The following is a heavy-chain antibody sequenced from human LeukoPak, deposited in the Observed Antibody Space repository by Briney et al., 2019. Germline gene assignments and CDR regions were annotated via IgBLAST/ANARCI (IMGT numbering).Heavy chain of an antibody. D-gene: IGHD5-12*01. CDR2: ISSSSSTI. CDR3: ARGVVAVDY. Sequence: GGSLRLSCAASGFTFSSYSMNWVRQAPGKGLEWVSYISSSSSTIYYADYVKGRFTISRDNAKNSLYLQMNSLRAEDTAVYYCARGVVAVDYWGQGTLVTVSS. V-gene: IGHV3-48*01. CDR1: GFTFSSYS. J-gene: IGHJ4*02.